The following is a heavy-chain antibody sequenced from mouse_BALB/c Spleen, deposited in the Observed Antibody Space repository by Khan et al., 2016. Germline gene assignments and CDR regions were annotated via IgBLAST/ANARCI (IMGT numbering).Heavy chain of an antibody. D-gene: IGHD4-1*01. CDR2: IDPENGDT. CDR1: AFNIIDYF. V-gene: IGHV14-4*02. J-gene: IGHJ4*01. Sequence: VQLKQSGAELVRSGASVKLSCTASAFNIIDYFMHWVKQRPEQGLEWIGWIDPENGDTEYAPKFQGKATMTADTSSNTAYLQLSSLTSEDTAVDYCNAGWLGRDYYAMDYWGQGTSVTVSS. CDR3: NAGWLGRDYYAMDY.